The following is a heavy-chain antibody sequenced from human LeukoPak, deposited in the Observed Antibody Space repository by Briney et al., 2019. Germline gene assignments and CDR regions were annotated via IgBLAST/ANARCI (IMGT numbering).Heavy chain of an antibody. J-gene: IGHJ4*02. CDR1: GFIFRIYG. V-gene: IGHV3-23*01. CDR2: ISPGGEIP. CDR3: AKDDGWLHYYH. Sequence: PGGTLRLSCAASGFIFRIYGMNWVRQAPGKGLEWVSGISPGGEIPYYADSVKGRFTISRDNSKDTVSLQMHSLRAEDTATYYCAKDDGWLHYYHWGQGTLVTVSS. D-gene: IGHD3-10*01.